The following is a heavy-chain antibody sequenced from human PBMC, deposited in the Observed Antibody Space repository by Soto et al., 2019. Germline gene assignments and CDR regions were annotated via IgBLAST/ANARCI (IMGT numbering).Heavy chain of an antibody. CDR1: GGSVSSYD. J-gene: IGHJ4*02. D-gene: IGHD2-15*01. CDR3: ARVFKLRSFDY. V-gene: IGHV4-59*02. CDR2: IYYSGST. Sequence: SETLSLTCTVSGGSVSSYDWTWFRQPPGKGLEWIGYIYYSGSTNYNPSLKSRVTISVDTSKNQFSLKLSSVTAADMAVYYCARVFKLRSFDYWGQGTLVTVSS.